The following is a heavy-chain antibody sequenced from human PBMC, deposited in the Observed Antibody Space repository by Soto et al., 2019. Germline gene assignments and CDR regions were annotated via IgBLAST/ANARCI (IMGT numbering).Heavy chain of an antibody. D-gene: IGHD3-10*01. J-gene: IGHJ4*02. CDR3: AKGRGGSGSLTPRVDF. Sequence: EVQLLESGGGLVQPGGSLRLSCAASGFTFNNYAMTWVRQDPGKGLEWVSAISGGGDTTSYSDSVKGRFTVSRDGSKNTLYLQMSSLRAEDTALYYCAKGRGGSGSLTPRVDFWGKGPLVTVSS. CDR1: GFTFNNYA. CDR2: ISGGGDTT. V-gene: IGHV3-23*01.